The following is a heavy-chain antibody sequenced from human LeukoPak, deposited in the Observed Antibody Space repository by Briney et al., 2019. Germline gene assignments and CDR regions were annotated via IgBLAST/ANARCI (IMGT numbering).Heavy chain of an antibody. D-gene: IGHD2-2*01. CDR1: GYTFTGYY. CDR2: IKPNSGGT. CDR3: ARVVVPAAIDFDY. Sequence: ASVKVSCKASGYTFTGYYMHWVRQAPRQGLEWMGWIKPNSGGTNYAQKFQGRVTMTRDTSISTAYMELSRLRSDDTAVYCCARVVVPAAIDFDYWGQGTLVTASS. V-gene: IGHV1-2*02. J-gene: IGHJ4*02.